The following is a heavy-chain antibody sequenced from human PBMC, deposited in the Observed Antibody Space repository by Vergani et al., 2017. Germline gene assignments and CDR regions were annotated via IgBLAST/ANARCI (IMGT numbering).Heavy chain of an antibody. CDR1: GFPFSSYE. J-gene: IGHJ6*03. D-gene: IGHD2-2*01. Sequence: EVQLVESGGGLVQPGGSLRLSCAASGFPFSSYEMNWVRQAPGKGLEWVSYISSSGSTIYYADSVKGRFTISRDNAKNSLYLQMNSLRAEDTAVYYCARVGGGDIVVVPATYYYYYYMDVWGKGTTVTVSS. CDR2: ISSSGSTI. CDR3: ARVGGGDIVVVPATYYYYYYMDV. V-gene: IGHV3-48*03.